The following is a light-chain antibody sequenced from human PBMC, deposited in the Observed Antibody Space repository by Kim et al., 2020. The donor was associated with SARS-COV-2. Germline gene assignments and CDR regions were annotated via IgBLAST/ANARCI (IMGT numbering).Light chain of an antibody. Sequence: DIQMTQSPSSLSASVGDRVTITCQASQHISKYLAWYQQRPGKAPKLLIYDTSNLETGVPSRFSGSGSGTDFTFTISSLQPEDIATYYCQRYDNYPLTFCPRTKVDIK. CDR2: DTS. J-gene: IGKJ3*01. CDR1: QHISKY. V-gene: IGKV1-33*01. CDR3: QRYDNYPLT.